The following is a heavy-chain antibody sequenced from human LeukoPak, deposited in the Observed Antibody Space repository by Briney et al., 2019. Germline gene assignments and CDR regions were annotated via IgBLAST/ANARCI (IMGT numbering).Heavy chain of an antibody. CDR2: ISSNGGST. V-gene: IGHV3-64D*06. J-gene: IGHJ4*02. CDR3: VGVAVAGIFLDY. D-gene: IGHD6-19*01. Sequence: GGSLRLSCAASGFTFSSYAMHWVRQAPGKGLEYVSIISSNGGSTYYADSAKGRFTISRDNSKNTLYLQMNSLRAEDTAVYFCVGVAVAGIFLDYWGQGTLVTVSS. CDR1: GFTFSSYA.